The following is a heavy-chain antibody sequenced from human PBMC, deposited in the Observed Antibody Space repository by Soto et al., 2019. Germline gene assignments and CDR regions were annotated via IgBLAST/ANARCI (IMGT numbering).Heavy chain of an antibody. D-gene: IGHD3-22*01. Sequence: SQTLSLTCAISGDSVSSKNAAWHWIRQSPSRGPEWLGRTYYRSKWHSGYAVSVRSRITISPDTSKNRFSLQLNSVTPDDTDVYYCARSGPGGYIDYWGRGTLVTVSS. CDR3: ARSGPGGYIDY. CDR2: TYYRSKWHS. J-gene: IGHJ4*02. V-gene: IGHV6-1*01. CDR1: GDSVSSKNAA.